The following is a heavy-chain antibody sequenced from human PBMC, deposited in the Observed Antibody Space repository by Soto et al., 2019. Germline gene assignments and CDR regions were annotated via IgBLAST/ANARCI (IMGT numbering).Heavy chain of an antibody. D-gene: IGHD6-13*01. CDR1: GGSISSSSYY. V-gene: IGHV4-39*01. CDR2: IYYSGST. Sequence: SETLSLTCTVSGGSISSSSYYWGWIRQPPGKGLEWIGSIYYSGSTHYNPSLKSRVTISVDTSKNQFSLKLSSVTAADTAVYYCARRKGIAAAGINYWGQGTLVTVSS. J-gene: IGHJ4*02. CDR3: ARRKGIAAAGINY.